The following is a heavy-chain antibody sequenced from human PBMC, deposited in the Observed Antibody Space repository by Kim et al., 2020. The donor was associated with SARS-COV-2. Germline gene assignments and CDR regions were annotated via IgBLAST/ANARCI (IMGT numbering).Heavy chain of an antibody. J-gene: IGHJ4*02. V-gene: IGHV1-18*01. CDR3: ARGSHDYGDYGPDY. Sequence: AQKLQGRVTMTTDTSTSTAYMELRSLRSDDTAVYYCARGSHDYGDYGPDYWGQGTLVTVSS. D-gene: IGHD4-17*01.